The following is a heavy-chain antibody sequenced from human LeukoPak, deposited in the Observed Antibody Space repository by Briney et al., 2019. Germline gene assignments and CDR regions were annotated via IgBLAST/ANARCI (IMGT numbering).Heavy chain of an antibody. V-gene: IGHV1-3*01. CDR1: GYTFISYA. CDR2: INAGNGNT. J-gene: IGHJ4*02. Sequence: ASVKVSCKASGYTFISYAMHWVRQAPGQRLEWMGWINAGNGNTKNSRKMQGRVTITRDTSASTAYMEVSSLTSEDTAVYYCARGIEASSGWYVIDYWGQGTLVTVSS. D-gene: IGHD6-19*01. CDR3: ARGIEASSGWYVIDY.